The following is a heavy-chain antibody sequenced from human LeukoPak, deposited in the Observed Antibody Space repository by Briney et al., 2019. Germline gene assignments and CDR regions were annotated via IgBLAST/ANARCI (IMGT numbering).Heavy chain of an antibody. CDR2: IYPGDSDT. J-gene: IGHJ3*02. CDR3: AVAGAEDAFHI. CDR1: GYRFTSYW. Sequence: GESLKISCKGSGYRFTSYWIGWVRQMPGKGLEWMGIIYPGDSDTRYSPSFQGRVTISADKSISTVYLHWSSLKASDIAIYYCAVAGAEDAFHIWGQGTMVAVSS. V-gene: IGHV5-51*01. D-gene: IGHD6-19*01.